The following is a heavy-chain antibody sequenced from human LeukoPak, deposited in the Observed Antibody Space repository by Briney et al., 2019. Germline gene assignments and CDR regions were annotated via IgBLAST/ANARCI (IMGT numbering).Heavy chain of an antibody. V-gene: IGHV1-8*01. CDR2: MNPNRGNT. D-gene: IGHD3-22*01. CDR3: ASPTYYYDSSGSESWSFDY. CDR1: GYTFTSYE. Sequence: ASVKVSCKASGYTFTSYEINCVRQATGQGLEWMGWMNPNRGNTGYAQKFQGTVNMRRNTSISTAYMELSSLRSEDTAVYYCASPTYYYDSSGSESWSFDYWGQGTLVTVSS. J-gene: IGHJ4*02.